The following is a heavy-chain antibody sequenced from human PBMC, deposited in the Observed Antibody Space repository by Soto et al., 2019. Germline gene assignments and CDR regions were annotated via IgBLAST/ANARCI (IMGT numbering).Heavy chain of an antibody. J-gene: IGHJ5*01. CDR3: VRKGTYINWFDP. V-gene: IGHV3-23*01. Sequence: EVQLLESGGTLVEPGGSLRLSCLGSGFTFISHAMSWVRQVPGRGLEWVAAITGNGGESYYADSVTGRFTISRDNSKNSLFLQMNSLRVDDTAMYYCVRKGTYINWFDPWGQGTQVTV. CDR1: GFTFISHA. D-gene: IGHD2-21*01. CDR2: ITGNGGES.